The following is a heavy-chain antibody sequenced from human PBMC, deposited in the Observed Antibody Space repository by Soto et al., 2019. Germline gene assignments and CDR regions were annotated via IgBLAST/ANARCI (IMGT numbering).Heavy chain of an antibody. Sequence: GASVKVSCKASGYTFTSYGISWVRQAPGQGLEWMGWISAYNGNTNYAQKLQGRVTMTTDTPTSTAYMELRSLRSDDTAVYYCARDIRDSSGYYQTYYYYGMDVWGQGTTVTVSS. V-gene: IGHV1-18*04. J-gene: IGHJ6*02. CDR2: ISAYNGNT. D-gene: IGHD3-22*01. CDR1: GYTFTSYG. CDR3: ARDIRDSSGYYQTYYYYGMDV.